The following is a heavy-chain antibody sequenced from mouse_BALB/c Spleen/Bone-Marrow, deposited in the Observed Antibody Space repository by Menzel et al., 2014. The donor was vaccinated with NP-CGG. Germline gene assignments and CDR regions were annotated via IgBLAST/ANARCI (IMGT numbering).Heavy chain of an antibody. Sequence: QVQLKQSGAELVKPGASVKLPCKASGYTFTSYYMYWVKQRPGQGLEWIGGINPSNGGTNFNEKFKSKATLTVDKSSSTAYMQLSSLTSEDSAVYYCTRYGYDPLYAMDYWGQGTSVTVSS. V-gene: IGHV1S81*02. D-gene: IGHD2-3*01. CDR2: INPSNGGT. CDR3: TRYGYDPLYAMDY. J-gene: IGHJ4*01. CDR1: GYTFTSYY.